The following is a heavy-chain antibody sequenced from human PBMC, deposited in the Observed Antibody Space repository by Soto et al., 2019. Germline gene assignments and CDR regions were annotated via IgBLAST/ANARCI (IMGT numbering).Heavy chain of an antibody. D-gene: IGHD2-15*01. V-gene: IGHV4-4*02. Sequence: QLQLRESGPGLVQPSATLSLTCDVSGDSLTNNHWWSWVRQAPGKGLEWIGEIWHTGRPNYNPSLKRRVAISIDKTKNQFSLKLSSVTAADTAVYYCVRESRTGCSSIICYMHWAQGALGTVSS. CDR1: GDSLTNNHW. CDR3: VRESRTGCSSIICYMH. J-gene: IGHJ4*02. CDR2: IWHTGRP.